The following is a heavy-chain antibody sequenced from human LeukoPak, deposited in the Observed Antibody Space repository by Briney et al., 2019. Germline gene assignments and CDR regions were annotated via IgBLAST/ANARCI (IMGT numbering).Heavy chain of an antibody. Sequence: GGSLRLSCEASGFTVRSNYMSWVRQAPGKGLEWVSVIYSGGSTYYADSVKGRFTISRDNSKNTLYLQMNSLRAEDTAVYYCAKDKRTTGPSDYWGQGTLVTVSS. V-gene: IGHV3-53*01. J-gene: IGHJ4*02. CDR1: GFTVRSNY. D-gene: IGHD4-17*01. CDR2: IYSGGST. CDR3: AKDKRTTGPSDY.